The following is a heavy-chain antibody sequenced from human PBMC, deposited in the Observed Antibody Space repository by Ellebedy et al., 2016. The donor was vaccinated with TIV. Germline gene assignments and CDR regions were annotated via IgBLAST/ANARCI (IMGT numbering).Heavy chain of an antibody. Sequence: AASVKVSCKTSGYTFTSYGISWARQAPGQGLEWMGRIIPVLDRVYYAQNFQGRVTLTADTSTSTAYMELSSLGSEDTAVYYCARVVPVSSHHYYYHYGMDVWGQGTTVTISS. V-gene: IGHV1-69*04. CDR1: GYTFTSYG. CDR3: ARVVPVSSHHYYYHYGMDV. CDR2: IIPVLDRV. J-gene: IGHJ6*02. D-gene: IGHD2-2*01.